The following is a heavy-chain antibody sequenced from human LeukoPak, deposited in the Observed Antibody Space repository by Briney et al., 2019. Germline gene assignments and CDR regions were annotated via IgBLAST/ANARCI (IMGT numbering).Heavy chain of an antibody. V-gene: IGHV3-7*03. CDR1: GFTFSTYW. D-gene: IGHD4-17*01. Sequence: TGGSLRLSCIASGFTFSTYWMSWVRQAPGKGLEWVASTTEDGNEKYPVDSVKGRFTISRDNAKNSLYLQVSGLRAEDTAVYYCAREDIAVTFADFDCWGQGTLVTVSS. CDR2: TTEDGNEK. J-gene: IGHJ4*02. CDR3: AREDIAVTFADFDC.